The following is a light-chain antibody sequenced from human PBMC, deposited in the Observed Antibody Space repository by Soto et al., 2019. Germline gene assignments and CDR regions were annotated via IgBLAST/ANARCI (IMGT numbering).Light chain of an antibody. CDR3: QQFKIYPLT. Sequence: AIRMTQSPSSLSASTGDRVTITCRASQGISSYLAWYQQKPGKVPKLLIYAASTLQSGVPSRFSGSGSGTDFTLTISSLQPEDFATYYCQQFKIYPLTFGGGTKVDIK. V-gene: IGKV1-8*01. CDR1: QGISSY. J-gene: IGKJ4*01. CDR2: AAS.